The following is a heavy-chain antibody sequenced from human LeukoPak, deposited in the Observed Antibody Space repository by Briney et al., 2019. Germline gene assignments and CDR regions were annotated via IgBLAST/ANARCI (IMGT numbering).Heavy chain of an antibody. D-gene: IGHD3-22*01. CDR2: IRSKAYGGKT. J-gene: IGHJ5*02. V-gene: IGHV3-49*04. CDR3: ASDTSGFFYGWLDP. CDR1: GFTFSSYG. Sequence: PGGSLRLSCAASGFTFSSYGMHWVRQAPGKGLEWVGFIRSKAYGGKTDYGASVKDRFTISRDDSKSIAYLQMNSLKTEDTAVYYCASDTSGFFYGWLDPWGQGTLVTVSS.